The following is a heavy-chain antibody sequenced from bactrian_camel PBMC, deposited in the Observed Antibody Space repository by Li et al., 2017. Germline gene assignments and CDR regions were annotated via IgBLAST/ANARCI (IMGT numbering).Heavy chain of an antibody. CDR3: AAEDQAPWDMGWICNYNS. J-gene: IGHJ4*01. V-gene: IGHV3S55*01. CDR1: KSTVRISR. D-gene: IGHD3*01. CDR2: IRSDGIL. Sequence: HVQLVESGGGSVQAGGTLRLSCVASKSTVRISRMAWFRQAPGKERVGLAVIRSDGILAYSDAVKGRFTISRDNAKNTLYLRMDNLKPEDTPLYTCAAEDQAPWDMGWICNYNSWGQGTQVTVS.